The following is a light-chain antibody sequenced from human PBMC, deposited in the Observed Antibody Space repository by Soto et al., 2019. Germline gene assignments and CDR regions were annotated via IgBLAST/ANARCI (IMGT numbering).Light chain of an antibody. J-gene: IGKJ2*01. CDR2: TSG. CDR1: QRITTY. V-gene: IGKV1-39*01. Sequence: IQMTQSPSSLSASVGDRVTITCRASQRITTYLNWYQQKPGEAPKLLISTSGTLQRGVPSRFSGSGSGTDFTLTITALRPEDFATYFCQQTYRTPYTFGQGTKLDIK. CDR3: QQTYRTPYT.